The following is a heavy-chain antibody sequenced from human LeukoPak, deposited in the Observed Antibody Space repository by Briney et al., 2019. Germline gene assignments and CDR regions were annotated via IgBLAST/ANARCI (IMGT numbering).Heavy chain of an antibody. CDR2: IWYDGSNK. J-gene: IGHJ4*02. V-gene: IGHV3-33*01. Sequence: GGSLRLSCAASGFTFSSYGMHWVRQAPGKGLEWVAVIWYDGSNKYYADSVKGRFTISRDNSKNTLYLQMNSLRAEDTAVYYCARDVRGGWYVFDYWGQGTLVTVSS. D-gene: IGHD6-19*01. CDR3: ARDVRGGWYVFDY. CDR1: GFTFSSYG.